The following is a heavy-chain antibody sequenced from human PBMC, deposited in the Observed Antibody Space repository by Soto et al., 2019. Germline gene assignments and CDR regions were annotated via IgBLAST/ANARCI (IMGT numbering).Heavy chain of an antibody. D-gene: IGHD4-17*01. CDR3: ARGGAYGDYRSDF. CDR1: GFSFSVYW. Sequence: VQLVESGGSVVQPGGSRRLSCAASGFSFSVYWMHWVRQAPGKGLVWVARLNSDGTYASSADSVKGRLTISRDNAKNTLYLQLNSLRAEDTAVYYCARGGAYGDYRSDFWGQGTLVTVSS. J-gene: IGHJ4*02. CDR2: LNSDGTYA. V-gene: IGHV3-74*02.